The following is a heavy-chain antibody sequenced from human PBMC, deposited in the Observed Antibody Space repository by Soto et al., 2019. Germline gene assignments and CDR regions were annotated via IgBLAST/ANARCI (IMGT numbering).Heavy chain of an antibody. CDR2: IYHSGST. J-gene: IGHJ4*02. CDR3: ARVVRGGSGYSAPYWFDY. CDR1: GYSISSGYY. D-gene: IGHD3-22*01. V-gene: IGHV4-38-2*01. Sequence: NLSLTCAVSGYSISSGYYWGWIRQPPGKGLEWIGSIYHSGSTYYNPSLKSRVTISVDTSKNQFSLKLSSVTAADTAVYYCARVVRGGSGYSAPYWFDYWGQGTLVTVSS.